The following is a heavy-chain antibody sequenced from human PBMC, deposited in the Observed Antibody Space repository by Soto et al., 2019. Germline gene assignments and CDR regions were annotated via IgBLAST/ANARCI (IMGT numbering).Heavy chain of an antibody. J-gene: IGHJ4*02. CDR1: GGSIRSYY. CDR3: ARGFRGYYYYFDY. CDR2: IYYSGST. Sequence: SETLSLTCTVSGGSIRSYYWSWIRQPPGKGLEWIGYIYYSGSTKYNPSLKSRVTISVDTSNNQFSLKLSSVTAADTAVYFCARGFRGYYYYFDYWGQGTLVTVSS. D-gene: IGHD3-22*01. V-gene: IGHV4-59*01.